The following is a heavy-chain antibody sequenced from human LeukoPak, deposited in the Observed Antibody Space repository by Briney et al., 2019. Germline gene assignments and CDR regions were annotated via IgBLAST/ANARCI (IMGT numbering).Heavy chain of an antibody. Sequence: NPSETLSLTCTVSGGSISSGSYYWSWIRQPAGKGLEWIGRIYTSGSTYYNPSLKSRVTISVDTSKNQFSLKLSSVTAADTAVYYCAGDLESFGVLRYFDWLLSEGPWGQGTLVTVSS. J-gene: IGHJ4*02. D-gene: IGHD3-9*01. CDR3: AGDLESFGVLRYFDWLLSEGP. V-gene: IGHV4-61*02. CDR1: GGSISSGSYY. CDR2: IYTSGST.